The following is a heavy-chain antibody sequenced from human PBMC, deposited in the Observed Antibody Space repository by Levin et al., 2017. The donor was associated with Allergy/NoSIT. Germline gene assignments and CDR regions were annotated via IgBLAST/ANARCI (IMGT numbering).Heavy chain of an antibody. D-gene: IGHD3-10*01. Sequence: KVSCKGSGYSFTSYWIGWVRQMPGKGLEWMGIIYPGDSDTRYSPSFQGQVTISADKSISTAYLQWSSLKASDTAMYYCARRRYYYGSGSYSSNWFDPWGQGTLVTVSS. CDR1: GYSFTSYW. V-gene: IGHV5-51*01. CDR3: ARRRYYYGSGSYSSNWFDP. CDR2: IYPGDSDT. J-gene: IGHJ5*02.